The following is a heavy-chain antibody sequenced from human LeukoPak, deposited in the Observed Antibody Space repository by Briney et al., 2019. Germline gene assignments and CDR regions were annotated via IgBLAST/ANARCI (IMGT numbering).Heavy chain of an antibody. CDR1: GFTFSSYA. J-gene: IGHJ5*02. Sequence: GGSLRLSCAASGFTFSSYAMSWVRQAPGKGLEWVGRMRSKANNYATGYSPSVIGRFTISRDDSKNTRYLEMNSLKIEDTAVYFCTSQAGYSSSWETWGQGTLVTVSS. CDR3: TSQAGYSSSWET. V-gene: IGHV3-73*01. D-gene: IGHD6-13*01. CDR2: MRSKANNYAT.